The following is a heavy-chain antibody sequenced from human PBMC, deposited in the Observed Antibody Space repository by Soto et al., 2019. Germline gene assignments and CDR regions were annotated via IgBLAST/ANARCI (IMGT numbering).Heavy chain of an antibody. CDR3: ARGDIDY. J-gene: IGHJ4*02. V-gene: IGHV1-46*01. Sequence: ASVKVSCKASGYDFTNYYVQWVRQAPGQGLEWMGVVHPDGGHTTYAQRFQDRVTMTRDTFTSTIYMELSSLSSEDTAVYYCARGDIDYWGQGTLVTVSS. CDR1: GYDFTNYY. CDR2: VHPDGGHT.